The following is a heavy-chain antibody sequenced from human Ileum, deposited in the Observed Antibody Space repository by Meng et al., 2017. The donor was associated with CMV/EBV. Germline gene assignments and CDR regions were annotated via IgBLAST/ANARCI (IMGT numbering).Heavy chain of an antibody. J-gene: IGHJ4*02. CDR1: GASISSSDYY. Sequence: VRLQGSGPGLVKPSQTLSLPCPVSGASISSSDYYWSWIRQPPGKGLEWIGYIHYSGSTYYNPSLKSRVTISEDTSKNQFSLKLNSVTAADTAVYYCARASYYDSSYFDNWGQGTLVTVSS. V-gene: IGHV4-30-4*08. CDR2: IHYSGST. D-gene: IGHD3-22*01. CDR3: ARASYYDSSYFDN.